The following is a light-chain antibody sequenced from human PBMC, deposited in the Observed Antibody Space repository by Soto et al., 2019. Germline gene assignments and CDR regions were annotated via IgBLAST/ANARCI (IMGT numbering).Light chain of an antibody. Sequence: ENVWTQSPASLSLSPGARASLLCRASQSVTSNSLAWYKQKPGQAPRVLIYGASSRATGIADRFSGNGSGTDFTLTLSRLEPEDFAVDDCQQYGSPITVGPGTRLEIK. CDR3: QQYGSPIT. J-gene: IGKJ5*01. V-gene: IGKV3-20*01. CDR2: GAS. CDR1: QSVTSNS.